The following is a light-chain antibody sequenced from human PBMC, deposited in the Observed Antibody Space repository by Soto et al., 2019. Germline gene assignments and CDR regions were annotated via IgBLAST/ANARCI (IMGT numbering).Light chain of an antibody. J-gene: IGLJ1*01. CDR1: SSDVGSNDL. Sequence: QSALSQPASVSGSPGQSITISCTGTSSDVGSNDLVSWYQQHPGNAPQLMIYEVSKRPSGISNRFSGSKSGNTASLTISGLQADDEDDYYCCSYVGRSDSYVFGAGTKLTVL. V-gene: IGLV2-23*02. CDR2: EVS. CDR3: CSYVGRSDSYV.